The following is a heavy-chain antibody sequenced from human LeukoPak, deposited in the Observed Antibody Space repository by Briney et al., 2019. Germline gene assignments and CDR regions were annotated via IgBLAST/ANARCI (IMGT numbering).Heavy chain of an antibody. CDR3: AKSETGYSYGGGLGY. V-gene: IGHV3-23*01. CDR2: ISSSGATT. D-gene: IGHD5-18*01. CDR1: GFTFTKYA. Sequence: GGSLRLSCSASGFTFTKYAMNWVRQAPGKGLEWVSVISSSGATTQYADSVKGRFTISRDNSNNTVFLQMNSLRAEDTAVYYCAKSETGYSYGGGLGYWGQGTLVTVSS. J-gene: IGHJ4*02.